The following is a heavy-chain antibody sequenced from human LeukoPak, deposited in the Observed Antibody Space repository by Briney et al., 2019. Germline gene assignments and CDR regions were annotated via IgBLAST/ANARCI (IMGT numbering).Heavy chain of an antibody. CDR3: ARLTPPFDY. V-gene: IGHV3-74*01. Sequence: GGSLRLSCAASGFTFSSYWMHWFRQAPGKGLVWVARINSNGSSTNYADSVKGRFTISRDNAKNTLYLQMNSLRAEDTAVYYCARLTPPFDYWGQGTLVTVSS. J-gene: IGHJ4*02. CDR1: GFTFSSYW. CDR2: INSNGSST. D-gene: IGHD3-16*01.